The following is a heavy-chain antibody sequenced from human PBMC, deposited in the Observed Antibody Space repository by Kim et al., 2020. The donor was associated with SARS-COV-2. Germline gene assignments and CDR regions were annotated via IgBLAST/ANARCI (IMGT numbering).Heavy chain of an antibody. CDR3: VKDMGTYGYPCYFDH. D-gene: IGHD5-18*01. V-gene: IGHV3-9*01. CDR1: GFIFDDFA. J-gene: IGHJ4*02. CDR2: LTWNSGNI. Sequence: GGSLRLSCAASGFIFDDFAMHWVRQTPGKGLEWVSGLTWNSGNIDYSDSVRGRFIVSRDNTKNSLFLQMNSLEPEDTALYYCVKDMGTYGYPCYFDHWGQGPLVTVSS.